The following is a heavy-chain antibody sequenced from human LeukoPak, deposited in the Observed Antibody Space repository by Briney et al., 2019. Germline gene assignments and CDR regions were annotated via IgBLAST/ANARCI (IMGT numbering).Heavy chain of an antibody. CDR2: IYYSGST. Sequence: SQTLSLTCTVSGGSISSYYCSWIRQPPGQGLEWIGYIYYSGSTNYNPSLKSRVTISVDTSKNQFSLKLSSVTAADTAVYYCARHSRKAVAGRFDYWGQGTLVTVSS. CDR1: GGSISSYY. CDR3: ARHSRKAVAGRFDY. J-gene: IGHJ4*02. V-gene: IGHV4-59*08. D-gene: IGHD6-19*01.